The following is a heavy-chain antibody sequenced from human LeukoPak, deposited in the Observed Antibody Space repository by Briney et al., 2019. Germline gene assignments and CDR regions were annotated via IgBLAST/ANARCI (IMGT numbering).Heavy chain of an antibody. CDR2: IYTSGST. CDR1: GGSISGYY. J-gene: IGHJ4*02. V-gene: IGHV4-4*07. CDR3: ARESGSYSRIEY. D-gene: IGHD1-26*01. Sequence: SETLSLTCTVSGGSISGYYWSWIRQSAGKGLEWIGRIYTSGSTSYNPSLESRVTMSVDTPKNQFSLKLSSVTAADTAVYYCARESGSYSRIEYWGQGTRVTASS.